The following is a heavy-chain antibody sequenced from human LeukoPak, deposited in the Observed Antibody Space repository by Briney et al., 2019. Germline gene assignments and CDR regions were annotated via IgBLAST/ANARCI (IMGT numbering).Heavy chain of an antibody. J-gene: IGHJ6*03. Sequence: GGSLRLSCAASGFTFSSYSMNWVRQAPGKGLEWVSYISSSSSTIYYADSVKGRFTISRDNAKNSLYLQMNSLRAEDTAVYYCARFSIVVVPAAGSYYYMDVWGKGTTVTVSS. V-gene: IGHV3-48*01. CDR3: ARFSIVVVPAAGSYYYMDV. D-gene: IGHD2-2*01. CDR1: GFTFSSYS. CDR2: ISSSSSTI.